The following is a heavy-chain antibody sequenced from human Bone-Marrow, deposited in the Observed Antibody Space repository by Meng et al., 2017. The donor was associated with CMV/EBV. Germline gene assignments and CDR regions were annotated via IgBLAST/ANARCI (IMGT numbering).Heavy chain of an antibody. D-gene: IGHD2-8*01. CDR1: GFTFSSYA. CDR3: AKVPVMGRFGY. Sequence: GESLKISCAASGFTFSSYAMSWVRQAPGKGLEWVSAISGSGGSTYYADSVKGRFTISRDNSKNTLYLQMNSLRAEDTAVYYCAKVPVMGRFGYWGQGTLVTVS. V-gene: IGHV3-23*01. J-gene: IGHJ4*02. CDR2: ISGSGGST.